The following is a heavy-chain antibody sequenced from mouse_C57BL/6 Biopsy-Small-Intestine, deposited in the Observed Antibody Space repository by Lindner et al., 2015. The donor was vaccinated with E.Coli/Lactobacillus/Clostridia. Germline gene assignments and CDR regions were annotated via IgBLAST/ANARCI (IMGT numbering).Heavy chain of an antibody. CDR1: GYSFTGYY. V-gene: IGHV1-31*01. D-gene: IGHD3-2*02. CDR3: ARSEGSSGFFDS. CDR2: IYPSNGIS. Sequence: VQLQESGPELVKPGASVKISCKASGYSFTGYYMHWVKQSHGNILDWIGYIYPSNGISSYNQKFRGKASLTVDKSSTTAYMELRSLTSEDSAVYFCARSEGSSGFFDSWGRGTTLTVSS. J-gene: IGHJ2*01.